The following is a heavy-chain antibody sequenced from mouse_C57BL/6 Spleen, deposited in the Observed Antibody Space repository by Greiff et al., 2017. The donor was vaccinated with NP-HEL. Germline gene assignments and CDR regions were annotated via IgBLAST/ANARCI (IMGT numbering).Heavy chain of an antibody. D-gene: IGHD1-1*01. CDR1: GFTFSSYA. CDR3: TRWYYYGSAHYAMDY. J-gene: IGHJ4*01. CDR2: ISSGGDYI. Sequence: EVKVVESGEGLVKPGGSLKLSCAASGFTFSSYAMSWVRQTPEKRLEWVAYISSGGDYIYYADTVKGRFTISRDNARNTLYLQMSSLKSEDTAMYYCTRWYYYGSAHYAMDYWGQGTSVTVSS. V-gene: IGHV5-9-1*02.